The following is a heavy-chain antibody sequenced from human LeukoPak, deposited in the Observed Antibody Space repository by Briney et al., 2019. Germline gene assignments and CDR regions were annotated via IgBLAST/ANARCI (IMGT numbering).Heavy chain of an antibody. CDR3: AREVTTFLNWFDP. J-gene: IGHJ5*02. CDR1: GGSISSGDYY. CDR2: IYYSGST. V-gene: IGHV4-30-4*01. D-gene: IGHD4-17*01. Sequence: SETLSLTCTVSGGSISSGDYYWSWIRQPPGKGLEWIGYIYYSGSTYYNPSLKSRVTISVDTSKNQFSLKLSSVTAADTAVYYCAREVTTFLNWFDPWGQGTLVTVSS.